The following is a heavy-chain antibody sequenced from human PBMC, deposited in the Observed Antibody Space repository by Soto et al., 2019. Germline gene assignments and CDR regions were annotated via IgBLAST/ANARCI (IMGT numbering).Heavy chain of an antibody. CDR2: IRNKANNYAT. V-gene: IGHV3-73*01. CDR3: TRLEYYVYV. Sequence: PGGSLRLSCEASGFLLSVSAVHWVRQASGKGLEWVGRIRNKANNYATAYAASVTGRFTVSRDDSKNTAYLQMNSLKTEDSAVYYCTRLEYYVYVWGQGTTVTVSS. CDR1: GFLLSVSA. D-gene: IGHD3-10*02. J-gene: IGHJ6*02.